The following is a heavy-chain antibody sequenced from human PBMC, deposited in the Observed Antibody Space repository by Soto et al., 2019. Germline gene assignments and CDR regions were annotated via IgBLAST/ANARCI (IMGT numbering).Heavy chain of an antibody. CDR3: ARQHSSGWTQYYYYYGMDV. CDR2: IYYSGST. D-gene: IGHD6-19*01. J-gene: IGHJ6*02. Sequence: QVQLQESGPGLVKPSETLSLTCTVSGGSISSYYWSWIRQPPGKGLEWIGYIYYSGSTNYNPSLKSRVTISVDTSTNQFSLKLSSVTAADTAVYYCARQHSSGWTQYYYYYGMDVWGQGTTVTVSS. V-gene: IGHV4-59*08. CDR1: GGSISSYY.